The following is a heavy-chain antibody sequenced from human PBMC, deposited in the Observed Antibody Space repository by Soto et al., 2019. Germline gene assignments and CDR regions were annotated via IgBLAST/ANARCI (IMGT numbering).Heavy chain of an antibody. CDR3: ARRGSGSYSDY. D-gene: IGHD3-10*01. J-gene: IGHJ4*02. Sequence: PSETLSLTCAVSGGSISGSDYHWGWIRQPPGKGLEWIGSIYYSRSTYYNPSLKSRVTISVDTSKNQFSLKLSSVTAADTAVYYCARRGSGSYSDYWGQGTLVTVSS. CDR1: GGSISGSDYH. V-gene: IGHV4-39*01. CDR2: IYYSRST.